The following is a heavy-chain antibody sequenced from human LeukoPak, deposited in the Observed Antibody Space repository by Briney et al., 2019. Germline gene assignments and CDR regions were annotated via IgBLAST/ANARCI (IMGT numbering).Heavy chain of an antibody. CDR1: GFAFSSYS. Sequence: GGSLRLSCAASGFAFSSYSMNWVRQAPGKGLEWVSSISSSSSYIYYTDSVKGRFTVSRDNAKNSLFLQMNSLRVEDTAVYYCARGSSNVAARNNWFDPWGQGTLVTVSS. CDR3: ARGSSNVAARNNWFDP. J-gene: IGHJ5*02. CDR2: ISSSSSYI. V-gene: IGHV3-21*01. D-gene: IGHD6-6*01.